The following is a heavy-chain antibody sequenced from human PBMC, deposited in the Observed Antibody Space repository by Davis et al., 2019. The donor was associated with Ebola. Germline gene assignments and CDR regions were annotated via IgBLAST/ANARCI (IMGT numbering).Heavy chain of an antibody. CDR3: ARGVVVVVAATRGYGMDV. J-gene: IGHJ6*02. CDR1: GYTFTNYT. Sequence: AASVKVSCKASGYTFTNYTMNWVRQAPGQGLEWMGWINTNTGNPTYAQGFTGRFVFSLDTSVSTAYLQISSLKAEDTAVYYCARGVVVVVAATRGYGMDVWGQGTTVTVSS. V-gene: IGHV7-4-1*02. CDR2: INTNTGNP. D-gene: IGHD2-15*01.